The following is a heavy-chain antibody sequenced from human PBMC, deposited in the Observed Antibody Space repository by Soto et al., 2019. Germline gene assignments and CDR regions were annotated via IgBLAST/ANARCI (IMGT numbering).Heavy chain of an antibody. D-gene: IGHD6-13*01. CDR1: GFTFSSYW. Sequence: EVQLVESGGGLVQPGGSLRLSCAASGFTFSSYWMSWVRQAPGKGLEWVANIKQDGSEKYYVDSVKGRFTISRDNAKNSLYLQMNSLRAEDTAVYYCASPIAAAGTEYFDYWGQGTLVTVSS. CDR3: ASPIAAAGTEYFDY. V-gene: IGHV3-7*01. CDR2: IKQDGSEK. J-gene: IGHJ4*02.